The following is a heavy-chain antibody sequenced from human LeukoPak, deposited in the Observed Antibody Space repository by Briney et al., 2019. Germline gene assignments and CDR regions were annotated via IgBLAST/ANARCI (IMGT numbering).Heavy chain of an antibody. CDR3: ARDRPFDY. CDR2: MNPNSGNT. V-gene: IGHV1-8*01. Sequence: ASVKVSCKASGYTFTSYDINWVRQATGQGLEWTGWMNPNSGNTGYAQKLQGRVTMTTDTSTSTAYMELRSLRSDDTAFYYCARDRPFDYWGQGTLVTVSS. CDR1: GYTFTSYD. J-gene: IGHJ4*01.